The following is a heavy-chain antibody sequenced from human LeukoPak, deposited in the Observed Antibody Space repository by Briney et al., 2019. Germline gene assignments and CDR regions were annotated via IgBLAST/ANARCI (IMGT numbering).Heavy chain of an antibody. Sequence: PGGSLRLSCAASGFTFSSYSMNWVRQAPGKGLEWVSSISSSSSYIYYADSVKGRFTISRDNAKNSLYLQMNSLRAEDTAVYYCARVWTGSGYLIDSWGQGTLVTVSS. J-gene: IGHJ4*02. D-gene: IGHD3-3*01. V-gene: IGHV3-21*01. CDR3: ARVWTGSGYLIDS. CDR2: ISSSSSYI. CDR1: GFTFSSYS.